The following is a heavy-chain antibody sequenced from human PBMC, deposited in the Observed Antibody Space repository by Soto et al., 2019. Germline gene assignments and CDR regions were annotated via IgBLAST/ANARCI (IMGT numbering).Heavy chain of an antibody. CDR1: GFTFRSYV. CDR3: ARWGTTGGLDV. Sequence: ESGGGVVQPGTSLRLSCVGSGFTFRSYVIHWVRQAPGKGLEWVALTSYDGSGKYYGHSVRGRFTISRDNSRNTVDLQMDSLRLEDTALYYCARWGTTGGLDVWGQGTLVSVSS. CDR2: TSYDGSGK. D-gene: IGHD3-16*01. V-gene: IGHV3-30*19. J-gene: IGHJ1*01.